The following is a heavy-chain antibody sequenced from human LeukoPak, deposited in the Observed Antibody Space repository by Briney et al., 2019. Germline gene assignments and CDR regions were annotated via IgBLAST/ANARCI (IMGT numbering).Heavy chain of an antibody. CDR2: IYSGGGT. CDR1: GFTVSSIY. CDR3: ARAVAAGYRGYYYYGMDV. Sequence: GGSLRLSCAASGFTVSSIYMSWVRQAPGKGLEWVSVIYSGGGTYYADSVKGRFTISRDNSKNTLYLQMDSLRAEDTAVYYCARAVAAGYRGYYYYGMDVWGQGTTVTVSS. D-gene: IGHD6-13*01. J-gene: IGHJ6*02. V-gene: IGHV3-66*01.